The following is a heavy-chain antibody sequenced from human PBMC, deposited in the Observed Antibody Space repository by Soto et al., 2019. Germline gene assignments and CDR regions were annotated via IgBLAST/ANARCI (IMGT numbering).Heavy chain of an antibody. CDR3: VRAGATQSPPLQYYGLDI. J-gene: IGHJ6*02. D-gene: IGHD4-17*01. V-gene: IGHV3-30-3*01. CDR1: NFPFRSYS. CDR2: ISHDGTNK. Sequence: SLRLSCASSNFPFRSYSFHWVRQTPGKGLEWVSLISHDGTNKYYAGSVKGRFTISRDNSKNTLYLQMTSLRVQDTAVYYCVRAGATQSPPLQYYGLDIWGQGTTVTVSS.